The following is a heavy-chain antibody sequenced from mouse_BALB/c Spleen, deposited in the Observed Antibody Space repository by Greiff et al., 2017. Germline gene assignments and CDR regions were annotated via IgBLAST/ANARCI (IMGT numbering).Heavy chain of an antibody. D-gene: IGHD1-1*01. CDR3: ARWNYGTLYYAMDY. Sequence: EVNVVESGPSLVKPSQTLSLTCSVTGDSITSGYWNWLRKFPGNKLEYMGYISYSGSTYYNPSLKSRISITRDTSKNQYYLQLNSVTTEDTATYYCARWNYGTLYYAMDYWGQGTSVTVAS. CDR2: ISYSGST. J-gene: IGHJ4*01. CDR1: GDSITSGY. V-gene: IGHV3-8*02.